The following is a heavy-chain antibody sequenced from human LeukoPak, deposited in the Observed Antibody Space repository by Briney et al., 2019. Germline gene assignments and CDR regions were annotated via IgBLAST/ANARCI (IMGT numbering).Heavy chain of an antibody. V-gene: IGHV3-15*01. CDR1: GFTFSNAW. CDR2: IKSKTDGGTA. CDR3: TTDPNPRKEWLLEPDDAFDI. D-gene: IGHD3-3*01. J-gene: IGHJ3*02. Sequence: GGSLRLSCAASGFTFSNAWMSWVRQAPGKGLEWVGRIKSKTDGGTADYAAPVKGRFTISRDDSKNTLYLQMNSLKTEDTAVYYCTTDPNPRKEWLLEPDDAFDIWGQGTMVTVSS.